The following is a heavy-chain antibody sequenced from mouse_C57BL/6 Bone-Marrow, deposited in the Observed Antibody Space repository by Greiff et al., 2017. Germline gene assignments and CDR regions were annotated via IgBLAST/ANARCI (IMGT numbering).Heavy chain of an antibody. J-gene: IGHJ3*01. CDR1: GYTFTSYW. CDR2: IYPGNSDT. Sequence: VQLQQSGTVLARPGASVKMSCKTSGYTFTSYWMHWVKQRPGQGLEWIGAIYPGNSDTSYNQKFKGKAKLTAVTSASTAYMELSSLTNEDSAVYYCTKLAWFVYWGQGTLVTVSA. CDR3: TKLAWFVY. V-gene: IGHV1-5*01.